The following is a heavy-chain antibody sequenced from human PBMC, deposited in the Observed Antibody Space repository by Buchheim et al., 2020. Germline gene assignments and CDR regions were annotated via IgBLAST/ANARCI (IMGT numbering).Heavy chain of an antibody. V-gene: IGHV3-30*04. Sequence: QVQLVESGGGVVQPGRSLRLSCAASGFTFSSYAMHWVRQAPGKGLEWVAVISYDGSNKYYADSVKGRFTISRDNSKNTLYLQMNSLRAEDTAVYYCARDRFGELNAFDIWGQGT. D-gene: IGHD3-10*01. CDR2: ISYDGSNK. J-gene: IGHJ3*02. CDR3: ARDRFGELNAFDI. CDR1: GFTFSSYA.